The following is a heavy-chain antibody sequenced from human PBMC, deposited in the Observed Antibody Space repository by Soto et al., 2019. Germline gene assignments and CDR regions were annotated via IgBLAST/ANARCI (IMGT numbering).Heavy chain of an antibody. J-gene: IGHJ6*02. CDR2: ISGSGGST. D-gene: IGHD3-22*01. CDR3: AKALKARGYHNAIYYYYGMDV. Sequence: GGSLRLSCAASGFTFSSYAMSWVRQAPGKGLEWVSAISGSGGSTYYADSVKGRFTISRYNSKNTLYLQTNSLRASDTAVYYCAKALKARGYHNAIYYYYGMDVWGQGTTVTVSS. V-gene: IGHV3-23*01. CDR1: GFTFSSYA.